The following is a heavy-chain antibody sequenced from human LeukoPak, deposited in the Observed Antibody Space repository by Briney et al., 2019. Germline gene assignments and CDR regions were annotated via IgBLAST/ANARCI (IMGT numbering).Heavy chain of an antibody. D-gene: IGHD4-11*01. CDR2: ISTSTGDT. CDR1: GYSFILYG. J-gene: IGHJ4*02. CDR3: ARDDNYGIFVNVDY. Sequence: PGASVKVSCKTSGYSFILYGISWVRQAPGQGPEWMGWISTSTGDTKYTQKFQGRVTLTTDTSTSTAYMELSSLRSDDTAVYYCARDDNYGIFVNVDYWGQGTLVTVSS. V-gene: IGHV1-18*01.